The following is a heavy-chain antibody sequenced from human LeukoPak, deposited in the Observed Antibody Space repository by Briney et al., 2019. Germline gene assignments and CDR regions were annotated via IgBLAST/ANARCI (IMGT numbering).Heavy chain of an antibody. CDR1: GDTFTGYY. V-gene: IGHV1-2*02. Sequence: GASVKVSCKASGDTFTGYYIHWVRQAPGQGLEWMGWINPNTGGTNYAQKFQGRVTMTRDTSISTPYMELGRLRSDDTAVYYCARAPGYASGAWSQGTLVTVSS. D-gene: IGHD3-10*01. J-gene: IGHJ5*02. CDR2: INPNTGGT. CDR3: ARAPGYASGA.